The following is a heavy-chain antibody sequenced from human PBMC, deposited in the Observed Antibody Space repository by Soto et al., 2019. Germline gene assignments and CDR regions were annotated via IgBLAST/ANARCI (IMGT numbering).Heavy chain of an antibody. V-gene: IGHV3-33*01. CDR1: GFTFSSYG. Sequence: QVQLVASGGGVVQPGRSLRLSCAAYGFTFSSYGMHWVRQAPGQGLEWVAVIWYDGSNKYYADSVKGRFTISRDNSKNTLYLQMNSLRAEDTAVYYCAREGGSGWSYALDIWGQGTMVTVSS. J-gene: IGHJ3*02. CDR2: IWYDGSNK. CDR3: AREGGSGWSYALDI. D-gene: IGHD6-19*01.